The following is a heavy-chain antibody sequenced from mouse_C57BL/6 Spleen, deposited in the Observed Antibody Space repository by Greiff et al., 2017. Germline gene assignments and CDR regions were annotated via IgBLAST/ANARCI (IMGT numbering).Heavy chain of an antibody. CDR2: IYPGSGST. CDR3: NPKPYYYGNQHYYAMDY. D-gene: IGHD2-1*01. CDR1: GYTFTSYW. J-gene: IGHJ4*01. Sequence: VQLQQPGAELVKPGASVKMSCKASGYTFTSYWITWVKQRPGQGLEWIGDIYPGSGSTNYNEKFKSKATLTVDTSSSTAYMQLSSLTSEDSAVYYCNPKPYYYGNQHYYAMDYWGQGTSVTVSS. V-gene: IGHV1-55*01.